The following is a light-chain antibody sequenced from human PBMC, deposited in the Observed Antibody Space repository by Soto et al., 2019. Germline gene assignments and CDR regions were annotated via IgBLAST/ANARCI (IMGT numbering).Light chain of an antibody. V-gene: IGKV3-11*01. CDR1: QYINTR. CDR2: QTS. J-gene: IGKJ1*01. CDR3: HQRQSWPRT. Sequence: VLTQYQATLSSFPGDRVTLSFRASQYINTRLAWYQHRPGQAPRLLIYQTSIRAAGIPARFSASGSGTDFTLTISDVQPEDFALYYCHQRQSWPRTFGQGTKVDIK.